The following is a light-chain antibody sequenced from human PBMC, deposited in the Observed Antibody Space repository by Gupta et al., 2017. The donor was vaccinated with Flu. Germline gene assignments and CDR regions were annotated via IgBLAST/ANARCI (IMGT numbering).Light chain of an antibody. Sequence: QSVLTQPPSASETPGQRVTISCSGSSSNIGSNTLNWYQQLPGTATKLLIYSNNKRRSGVPDRFSGSKHGATASMTISGLQAEDEADDYCAAWDDILNGVVFGGGTKLTVL. CDR2: SNN. J-gene: IGLJ2*01. CDR1: SSNIGSNT. V-gene: IGLV1-44*01. CDR3: AAWDDILNGVV.